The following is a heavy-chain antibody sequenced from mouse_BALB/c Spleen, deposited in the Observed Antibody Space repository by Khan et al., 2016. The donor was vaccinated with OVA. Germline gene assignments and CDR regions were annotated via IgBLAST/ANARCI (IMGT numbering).Heavy chain of an antibody. Sequence: QVQLQQSGAELVRPGASVTLSCTASGYTFPDYELHWVKQTPVHGLEWIGVIDPKTGVTAYNQKFKGKATLTADTSSSTAYMQISSLTSEDSGVYYYTRSAFAYWGQGTLVTVSA. CDR2: IDPKTGVT. CDR1: GYTFPDYE. J-gene: IGHJ3*01. V-gene: IGHV1-15*01. CDR3: TRSAFAY.